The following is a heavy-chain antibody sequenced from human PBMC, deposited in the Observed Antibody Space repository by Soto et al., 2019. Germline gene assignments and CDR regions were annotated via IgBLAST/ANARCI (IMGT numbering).Heavy chain of an antibody. V-gene: IGHV4-31*03. J-gene: IGHJ4*02. CDR1: GESISSGGYY. CDR3: ARAFSISSAVDY. D-gene: IGHD6-6*01. CDR2: IDDSGSA. Sequence: QVQLQESGPGLVKPSQTLSLTCSVSGESISSGGYYWSWIRQQPGKGLELIGYIDDSGSAYYNPSLKGRVTISIDTSKNQFTMKLSSVTDADTAVYYSARAFSISSAVDYWGQGTLITVSS.